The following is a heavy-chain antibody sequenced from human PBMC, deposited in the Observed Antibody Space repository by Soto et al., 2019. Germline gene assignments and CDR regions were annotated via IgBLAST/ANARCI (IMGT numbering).Heavy chain of an antibody. CDR3: ARDGRREAATSRDF. D-gene: IGHD6-25*01. Sequence: PGGPLRLSCAASGCTFNSYGMHWVRQAPGKGLERVAIIWCDGSNNYYADSVKGRFTISRDDSKNTLYLQMNSLRAEDTAVYYCARDGRREAATSRDFWGQGTTV. CDR1: GCTFNSYG. CDR2: IWCDGSNN. V-gene: IGHV3-33*01. J-gene: IGHJ6*02.